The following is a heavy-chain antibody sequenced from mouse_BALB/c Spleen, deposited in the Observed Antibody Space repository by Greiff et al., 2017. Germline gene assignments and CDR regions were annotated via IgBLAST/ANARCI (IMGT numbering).Heavy chain of an antibody. Sequence: DVKLVESGAELVKPGASVKLSCTASGFNIKDTYMHWVKQRPEQGLEWIGRIDPANGNTKYDPKFQGKATITADTSSNTAYLQLSSLTSEDTAVYYCARKGSYYGLWFAYWGQGTLVTVSA. CDR3: ARKGSYYGLWFAY. D-gene: IGHD1-2*01. CDR2: IDPANGNT. V-gene: IGHV14-3*02. J-gene: IGHJ3*01. CDR1: GFNIKDTY.